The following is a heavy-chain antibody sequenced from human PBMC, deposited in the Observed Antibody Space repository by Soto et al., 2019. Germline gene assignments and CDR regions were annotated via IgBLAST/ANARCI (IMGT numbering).Heavy chain of an antibody. CDR1: GFTFTSSA. V-gene: IGHV1-58*01. Sequence: RASVKVSCKASGFTFTSSAVQWVRQARGQRLEWIGWIVVGSGNTNYAQKFQERVTITRDMSTSTAYMELSSLRSEDTAVYYCAVYYDILTGYSRSSLGMDVWGQGTTVTVSS. CDR2: IVVGSGNT. D-gene: IGHD3-9*01. CDR3: AVYYDILTGYSRSSLGMDV. J-gene: IGHJ6*02.